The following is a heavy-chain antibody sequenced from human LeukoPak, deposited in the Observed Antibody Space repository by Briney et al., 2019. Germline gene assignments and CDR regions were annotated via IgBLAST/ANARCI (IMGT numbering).Heavy chain of an antibody. D-gene: IGHD1-14*01. J-gene: IGHJ5*02. Sequence: GSLRLSCAASGFTFSSYAMSWVRQAPGKGLEWIGYMYYSGTTSYNPSLKSRVTLSTDTSKNHFSLKLYSVTAADTGVYYCARHDNYPGFGRGFDPWGQGFLVTVTS. CDR1: GFTFSSYA. CDR2: MYYSGTT. V-gene: IGHV4-59*08. CDR3: ARHDNYPGFGRGFDP.